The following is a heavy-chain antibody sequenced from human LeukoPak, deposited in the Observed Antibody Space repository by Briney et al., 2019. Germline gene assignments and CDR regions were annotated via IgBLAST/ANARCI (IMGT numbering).Heavy chain of an antibody. CDR3: ARDGGYGYFDY. V-gene: IGHV3-48*01. CDR1: GFTFSSYS. D-gene: IGHD5-18*01. J-gene: IGHJ4*02. CDR2: ISSSSSTI. Sequence: GGSLRLSCAASGFTFSSYSMNWVRQAPGKGLEWVSYISSSSSTIYYADSVKGRFTISRDNAKNSLYLQMNSLRAEDTAVYYCARDGGYGYFDYWGQGTLVTVSS.